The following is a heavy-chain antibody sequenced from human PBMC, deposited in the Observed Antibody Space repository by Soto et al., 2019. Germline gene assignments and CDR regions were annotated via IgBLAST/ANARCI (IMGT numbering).Heavy chain of an antibody. CDR1: GFTFDSFW. V-gene: IGHV3-7*01. CDR3: ARVRDDFWSGYALNY. D-gene: IGHD3-3*01. CDR2: IDQDGSEK. Sequence: EVQLVESGGGLVQPGGSLRLSCQASGFTFDSFWMSWVRQAPGKGLEWVASIDQDGSEKYYVESVKGRFTISRDNAKNSLYLQINSLRAEDAAASYCARVRDDFWSGYALNYWGQGTLLTVSS. J-gene: IGHJ4*02.